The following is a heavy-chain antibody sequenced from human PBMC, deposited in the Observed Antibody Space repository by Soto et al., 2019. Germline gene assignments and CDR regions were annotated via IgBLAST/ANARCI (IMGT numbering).Heavy chain of an antibody. D-gene: IGHD4-17*01. CDR3: ARHFLSVGYGHAGNFQH. V-gene: IGHV4-59*08. Sequence: SETLSLTCTVSGGSISGYYWSWFRQPPGKGLEWIGYIYYSGSTKYNPSLKSRVTISGDTSKNQFSLKLSSVTAADTAIYYCARHFLSVGYGHAGNFQHWGQGTLVTVAS. CDR2: IYYSGST. CDR1: GGSISGYY. J-gene: IGHJ1*01.